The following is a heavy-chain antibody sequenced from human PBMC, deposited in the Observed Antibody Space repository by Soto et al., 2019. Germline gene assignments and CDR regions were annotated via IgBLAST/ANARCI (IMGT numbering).Heavy chain of an antibody. D-gene: IGHD6-13*01. J-gene: IGHJ4*02. CDR2: VSGSGGST. V-gene: IGHV3-23*01. CDR3: ARRGPGTYFDY. CDR1: GFTFSSYA. Sequence: EVQLLESGGSMVQPGGSLRLSCAASGFTFSSYAMRWVRQAPGKGLEWVSAVSGSGGSTYYADSVKGRFTISRDNSKNTLYLQMNSLRAEDTAVYYCARRGPGTYFDYWGQGTLVTVSS.